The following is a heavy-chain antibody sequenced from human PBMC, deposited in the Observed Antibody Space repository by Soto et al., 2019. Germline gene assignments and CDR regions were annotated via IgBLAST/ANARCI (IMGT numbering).Heavy chain of an antibody. CDR3: ASSLTAVAGTTYYFDY. J-gene: IGHJ4*02. V-gene: IGHV3-23*01. Sequence: PGGSLRLSCSASGFTFSSYAMSWVRQAPGKGLEWVSGISTSGGTTYYADSVKGRFTISRDNSKNTLYLQMNGLRVEDTAVYYCASSLTAVAGTTYYFDYWGQRALVTVSS. CDR1: GFTFSSYA. D-gene: IGHD6-19*01. CDR2: ISTSGGTT.